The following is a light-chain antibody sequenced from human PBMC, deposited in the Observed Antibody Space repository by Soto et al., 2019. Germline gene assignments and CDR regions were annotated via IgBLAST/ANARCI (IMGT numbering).Light chain of an antibody. Sequence: QSVLTQPPSASGTPGQRVTISCSGSSSNIESNTVNWYQQLPGTAPKLLIYGNNQRPSGVPDRFSGSKSGTSASLAISGLQSEDEADYYCAAWDDSLNGVLFGGGTKVTVL. J-gene: IGLJ2*01. CDR1: SSNIESNT. CDR3: AAWDDSLNGVL. V-gene: IGLV1-44*01. CDR2: GNN.